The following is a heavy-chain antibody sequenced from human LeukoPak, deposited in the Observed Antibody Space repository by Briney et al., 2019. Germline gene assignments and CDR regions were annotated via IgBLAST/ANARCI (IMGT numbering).Heavy chain of an antibody. J-gene: IGHJ4*02. Sequence: GESLKISCKGSGYSLTTYWIGWVRQTPGKGLEWVGIIYPGDSDTRYSPSFQGQVTISADKSISTAFLQWSSLKASDTAMYYCVRQRGYYFDYWGQGTLVTVSS. V-gene: IGHV5-51*01. D-gene: IGHD3-10*01. CDR2: IYPGDSDT. CDR3: VRQRGYYFDY. CDR1: GYSLTTYW.